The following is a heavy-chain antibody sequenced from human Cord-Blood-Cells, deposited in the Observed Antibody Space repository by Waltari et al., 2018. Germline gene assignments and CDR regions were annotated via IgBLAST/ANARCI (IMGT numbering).Heavy chain of an antibody. J-gene: IGHJ4*02. D-gene: IGHD3-10*01. CDR1: GFTFSNAW. Sequence: EVQLVESGGGLVKPGGSLRLSCAASGFTFSNAWMSWVRQAPGKGLEWVGRIKSKTDGGTTDYAAPVKGRFTISRDDSKNTLYLQMNSLKTEDTAVYYCTSPLWFGELPSYWGQGTLVTVSS. CDR2: IKSKTDGGTT. CDR3: TSPLWFGELPSY. V-gene: IGHV3-15*01.